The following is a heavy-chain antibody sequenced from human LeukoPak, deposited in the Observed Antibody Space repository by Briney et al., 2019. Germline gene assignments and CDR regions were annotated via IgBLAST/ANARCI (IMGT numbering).Heavy chain of an antibody. CDR2: IYFSGST. Sequence: SETLSLTCTVSGGSISDAAYFWSWIRQHPGEGLEWIGYIYFSGSTSYNPSLKSRVTISVDMSKNQFSLQLNSVTPEDTAVYYCARGAFGGIKDGMDVWGQGTTVTVSS. D-gene: IGHD3-16*01. V-gene: IGHV4-31*03. CDR1: GGSISDAAYF. CDR3: ARGAFGGIKDGMDV. J-gene: IGHJ6*02.